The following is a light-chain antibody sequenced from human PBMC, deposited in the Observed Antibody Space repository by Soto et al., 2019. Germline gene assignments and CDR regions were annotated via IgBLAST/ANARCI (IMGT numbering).Light chain of an antibody. J-gene: IGKJ2*01. V-gene: IGKV1-8*01. CDR3: QQYYSYPPPMYT. CDR2: AAS. CDR1: QGISSY. Sequence: AIRMTQSPSSFSASTGDRVTITCRASQGISSYLAWYQQKPGKAPKLLIYAASTLQSGVPSRFSGSGSGTDFTLTISCLQSEDFATYYCQQYYSYPPPMYTFGQGTKLEIK.